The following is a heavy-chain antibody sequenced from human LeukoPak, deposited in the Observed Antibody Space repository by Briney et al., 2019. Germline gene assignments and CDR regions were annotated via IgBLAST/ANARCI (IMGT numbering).Heavy chain of an antibody. CDR1: GFDFNIYE. Sequence: GGSLRLSCAASGFDFNIYEMIWVRQAPGKEPEWVSYISSSGSLVYYADSVKGRFTVSRDNAQKSLFLQMNGLRVEDTAMYYCARDSLHNYGGTWYGYYFDYWGQGTPVTVSS. V-gene: IGHV3-48*03. D-gene: IGHD4/OR15-4a*01. CDR3: ARDSLHNYGGTWYGYYFDY. J-gene: IGHJ4*02. CDR2: ISSSGSLV.